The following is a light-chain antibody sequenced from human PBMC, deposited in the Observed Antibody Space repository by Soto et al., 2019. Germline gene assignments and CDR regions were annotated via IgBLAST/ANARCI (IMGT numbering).Light chain of an antibody. CDR2: RAS. J-gene: IGKJ1*01. V-gene: IGKV1-5*03. CDR3: QQYNGYSRA. CDR1: QNISDW. Sequence: DIPMTQSTSTLSASIGDRVTITCRACQNISDWLAWYQQKPGKAHKILIYRASNLESGVPSRFSGSGNGTEFTLTISSLQPDDFATYYCQQYNGYSRAFDQGTKVEIK.